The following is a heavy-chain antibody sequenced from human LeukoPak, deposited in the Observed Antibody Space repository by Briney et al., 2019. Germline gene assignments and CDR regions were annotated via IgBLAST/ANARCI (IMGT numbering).Heavy chain of an antibody. CDR1: GFTFSSYA. D-gene: IGHD3-10*01. CDR2: ISGSGGST. Sequence: PGGSLRLSCAASGFTFSSYAKSWVRQAPGKGLEWVSAISGSGGSTYYADSVKGRFTISRDNSKNTVYLQMNSLRAEVTAVFYCAKVAYRYFGSGSYQLVYWGQRTLVTVSS. CDR3: AKVAYRYFGSGSYQLVY. V-gene: IGHV3-23*01. J-gene: IGHJ4*02.